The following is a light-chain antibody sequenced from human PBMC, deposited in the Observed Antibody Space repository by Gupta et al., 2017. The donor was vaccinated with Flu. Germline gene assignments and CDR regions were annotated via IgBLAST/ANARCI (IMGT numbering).Light chain of an antibody. CDR1: QSISSW. CDR3: QQYYSSSPWT. Sequence: STLSASVGDRGTITCRASQSISSWLAWYQQKPGKAPRLLVYKASSLESGVPSRFSGSESGTEFTLTISSLQPDDFATYYCQQYYSSSPWTFGQGTKVEVK. CDR2: KAS. J-gene: IGKJ1*01. V-gene: IGKV1-5*03.